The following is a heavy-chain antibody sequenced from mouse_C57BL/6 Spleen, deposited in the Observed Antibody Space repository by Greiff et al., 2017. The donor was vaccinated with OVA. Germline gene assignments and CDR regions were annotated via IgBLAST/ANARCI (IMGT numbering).Heavy chain of an antibody. D-gene: IGHD1-1*01. V-gene: IGHV1-69*01. CDR1: GYTFTSYW. J-gene: IGHJ3*01. CDR3: ARKGGYGSSPFAY. CDR2: IDPSDSYT. Sequence: QVQLQQPGAELVMPGASVKLSCKASGYTFTSYWMHWVKQRPGQGLEWIGEIDPSDSYTNYNQKFKGKSTLTVDKSSSTAYMQLSSLTSEDSAVYYCARKGGYGSSPFAYWGQGTLVTVSA.